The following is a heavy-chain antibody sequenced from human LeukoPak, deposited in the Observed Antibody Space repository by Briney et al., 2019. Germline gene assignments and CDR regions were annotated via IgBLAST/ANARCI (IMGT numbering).Heavy chain of an antibody. Sequence: PGGSLRLSCLTSGFTFSTNAMSWVRQAPGKGLEWVSVIYSGGTTYYADSVKGRFTISRDNSKNTVYLQMNSLRVEDTAVYYCARDLCRGTEYWGQGTLVPVSS. V-gene: IGHV3-53*01. J-gene: IGHJ4*02. CDR2: IYSGGTT. CDR3: ARDLCRGTEY. D-gene: IGHD2/OR15-2a*01. CDR1: GFTFSTNA.